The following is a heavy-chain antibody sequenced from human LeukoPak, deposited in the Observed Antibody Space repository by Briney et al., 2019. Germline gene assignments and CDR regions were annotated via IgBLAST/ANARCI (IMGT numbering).Heavy chain of an antibody. CDR1: GSTVSSNY. CDR2: IYSGGST. V-gene: IGHV3-53*01. CDR3: ARATKGYYYGMDV. J-gene: IGHJ6*02. Sequence: PGGSLRLSCAASGSTVSSNYMSWVRQAPGKGLEWVSVIYSGGSTYYADSVRGRFTVSRDNSKNTLYLQMNSLRAEDTAVYYCARATKGYYYGMDVWGQGTTVTVSS.